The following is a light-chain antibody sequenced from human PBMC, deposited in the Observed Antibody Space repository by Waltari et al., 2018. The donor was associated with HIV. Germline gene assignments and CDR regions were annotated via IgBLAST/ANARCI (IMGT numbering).Light chain of an antibody. CDR3: TSYTGDKTWV. V-gene: IGLV2-14*01. CDR2: EVS. Sequence: SCTGTSSDIGGYNYVSWSQQHPGKAPKLIIYEVSNRPSGVSNRFSGSKSGNTASLTISGLQPDDEADYYCTSYTGDKTWVFGGGTKVTVL. CDR1: SSDIGGYNY. J-gene: IGLJ3*02.